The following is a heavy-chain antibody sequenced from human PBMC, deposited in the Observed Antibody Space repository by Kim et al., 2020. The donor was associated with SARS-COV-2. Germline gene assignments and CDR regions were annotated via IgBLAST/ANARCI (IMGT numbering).Heavy chain of an antibody. CDR1: GFTFSSYA. Sequence: GGSLRLSCAASGFTFSSYAMSWVRQAPGKGLEWVSVISGDGGNTYYADSVKGRFTLSRDSSKNTLYLQMNSLRAEDTAVYYCAKGAGGSCYSSIGYWGQGTLVTVSS. D-gene: IGHD2-15*01. V-gene: IGHV3-23*01. CDR3: AKGAGGSCYSSIGY. CDR2: ISGDGGNT. J-gene: IGHJ4*02.